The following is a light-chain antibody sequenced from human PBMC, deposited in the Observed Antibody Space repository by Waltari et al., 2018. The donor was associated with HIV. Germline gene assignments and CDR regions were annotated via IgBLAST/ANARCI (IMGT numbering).Light chain of an antibody. CDR1: AFPIQF. Sequence: SYELTQPPSVSVSPGQTATITCSGAAFPIQFAYWYQQKPGQAPLLVIYKDRGRPSGIPDRFSGSNSGTTVTLIISGVQAEDEADYYCESADSTGNYWAFGGGTKLTVL. V-gene: IGLV3-25*03. CDR3: ESADSTGNYWA. CDR2: KDR. J-gene: IGLJ2*01.